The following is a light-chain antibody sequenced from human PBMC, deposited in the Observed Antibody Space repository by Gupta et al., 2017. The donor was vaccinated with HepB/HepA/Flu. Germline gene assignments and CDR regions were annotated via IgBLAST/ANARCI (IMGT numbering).Light chain of an antibody. CDR2: EVS. Sequence: EIVMTQTPLSLSVTPGQSASISCKSSQNLLHADGETYLYWYLQKPGQPPQLLIYEVSKRFSGVPDRFSGSGSDTDFTLKISRVEAEDVGVYYCMQNVNLHCSFGQGTKLEIK. J-gene: IGKJ2*04. V-gene: IGKV2D-29*01. CDR1: QNLLHADGETY. CDR3: MQNVNLHCS.